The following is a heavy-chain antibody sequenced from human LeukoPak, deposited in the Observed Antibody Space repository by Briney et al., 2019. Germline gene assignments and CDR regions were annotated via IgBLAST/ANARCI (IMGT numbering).Heavy chain of an antibody. J-gene: IGHJ5*02. CDR3: ARHGRYSSGYCWFDP. CDR2: IYPDDSDT. D-gene: IGHD3-22*01. CDR1: RVSLSSYW. Sequence: PGQSLKPSCKLSRVSLSSYWTGWVRQMPGKGLGWMGIIYPDDSDTRYSPSFQGQVTISGDKFISTAYLEWSSLKAADTAIYYCARHGRYSSGYCWFDPWGQGTLVTVSS. V-gene: IGHV5-51*01.